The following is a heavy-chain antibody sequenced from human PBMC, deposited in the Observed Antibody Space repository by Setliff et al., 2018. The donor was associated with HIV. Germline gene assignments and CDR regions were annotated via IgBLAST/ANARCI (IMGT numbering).Heavy chain of an antibody. J-gene: IGHJ6*03. CDR1: GFSFSNYW. CDR2: INGDGSDT. V-gene: IGHV3-74*01. CDR3: ARRFLTVHMDV. D-gene: IGHD3-9*01. Sequence: GGSLRLSCAASGFSFSNYWMHWVRQAPGEGLVWVARINGDGSDTSYLDPVKGRFIISRDNARNTLHLQMNSLRAEDTAVYYCARRFLTVHMDVWGKGTTVTVSS.